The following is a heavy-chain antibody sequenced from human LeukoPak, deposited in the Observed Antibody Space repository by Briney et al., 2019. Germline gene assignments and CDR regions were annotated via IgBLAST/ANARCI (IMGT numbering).Heavy chain of an antibody. J-gene: IGHJ6*02. V-gene: IGHV2-70*11. Sequence: SGPTLVNPTQTLTLTCTFSGFSLSTSGMCVSWIRQPPGKALEWLARIDWDDDKYYSTSLKTRLTISKDTSKNQVVLTMTNMDPVDTATYYCARTSSLIAVAGKNYYYYYGMDVWGQGTTVTVSS. CDR3: ARTSSLIAVAGKNYYYYYGMDV. CDR2: IDWDDDK. CDR1: GFSLSTSGMC. D-gene: IGHD6-19*01.